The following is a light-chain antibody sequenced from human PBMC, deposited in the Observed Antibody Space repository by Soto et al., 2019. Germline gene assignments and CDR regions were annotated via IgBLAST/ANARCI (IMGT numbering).Light chain of an antibody. CDR2: VAS. CDR1: QSVSSN. J-gene: IGKJ2*01. Sequence: EIVMTQSPATLSVSPGERATLSCRASQSVSSNLAWYQQKPGQAPRLLIYVASYRATGIPARFSGSGSGTEYTLTISNLQAEDFAVYYCQQFNNWPHTFGQGIRLEIK. CDR3: QQFNNWPHT. V-gene: IGKV3-15*01.